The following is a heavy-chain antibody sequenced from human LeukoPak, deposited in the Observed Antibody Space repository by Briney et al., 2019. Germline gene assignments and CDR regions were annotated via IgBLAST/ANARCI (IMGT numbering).Heavy chain of an antibody. CDR1: GFTFDDYA. V-gene: IGHV3-43*02. J-gene: IGHJ4*02. Sequence: GGPLRLSCAASGFTFDDYAMHWVRQAPGKGLEWVSLISGDGGSTYYADSVKGRFTISRDNSKNSLYLQMNSLRTEDTALYYCAKDIGWEPGLRLDYWGQGTLVTVSS. D-gene: IGHD1-26*01. CDR3: AKDIGWEPGLRLDY. CDR2: ISGDGGST.